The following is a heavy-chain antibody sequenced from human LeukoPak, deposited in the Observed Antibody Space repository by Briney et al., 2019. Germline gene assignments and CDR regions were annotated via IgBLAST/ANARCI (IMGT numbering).Heavy chain of an antibody. J-gene: IGHJ4*02. V-gene: IGHV1-18*01. CDR1: GYTFTTYG. Sequence: ASVKVSCKASGYTFTTYGISWVRQAPGQGLEWMGWINTYNGNTNYAQKLQGRVTMTTDTSTSTAYMELRSLRSDDTAVYYCARRYISGYLYYFDYWGQGTLVTVSS. CDR2: INTYNGNT. CDR3: ARRYISGYLYYFDY. D-gene: IGHD3-22*01.